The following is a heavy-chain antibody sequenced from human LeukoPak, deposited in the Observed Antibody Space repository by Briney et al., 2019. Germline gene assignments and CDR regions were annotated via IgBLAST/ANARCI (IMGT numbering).Heavy chain of an antibody. D-gene: IGHD1-26*01. CDR2: INHSGST. CDR3: ARHVGYLDY. V-gene: IGHV4-34*01. CDR1: GGSISNYY. Sequence: SETLSLTCTVSGGSISNYYWNWIRQPPGKGLEWIGEINHSGSTNYNPSLKSRVTISVDTSKNQFSLKLSSVTAADTAVYYCARHVGYLDYWGQGTLVTVSS. J-gene: IGHJ4*02.